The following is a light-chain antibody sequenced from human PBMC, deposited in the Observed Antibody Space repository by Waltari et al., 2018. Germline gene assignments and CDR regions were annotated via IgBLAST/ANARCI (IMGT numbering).Light chain of an antibody. Sequence: VLMTQSPLSLPVTLGQPATISSRASQSLLHFDGKTYLNWFHQRPGQSPRRLIYKVFNRDSGVPDRFSGSGSGTDFTLKISRVEAEDVGTYYCMQATQRLLTFGQGTKVEIK. CDR2: KVF. CDR3: MQATQRLLT. J-gene: IGKJ1*01. V-gene: IGKV2-30*02. CDR1: QSLLHFDGKTY.